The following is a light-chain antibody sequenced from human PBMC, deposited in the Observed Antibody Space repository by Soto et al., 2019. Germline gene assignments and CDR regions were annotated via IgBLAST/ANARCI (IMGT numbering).Light chain of an antibody. CDR3: QHYNNWPPMYT. CDR2: GAS. V-gene: IGKV3-15*01. J-gene: IGKJ2*01. Sequence: EIMMTQSPATLSVSPGERATLSCRASQNVPSNYLAWYQQKPGQAPRLLIYGASTRAPGAPARFSGSGSGTEFILTISSLQSEDFAVYYCQHYNNWPPMYTFGQGTKLEI. CDR1: QNVPSN.